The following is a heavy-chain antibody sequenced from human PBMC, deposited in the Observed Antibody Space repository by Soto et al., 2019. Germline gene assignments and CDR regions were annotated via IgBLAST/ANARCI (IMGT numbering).Heavy chain of an antibody. D-gene: IGHD3-3*01. V-gene: IGHV1-2*04. Sequence: ASVKVSCKASGYTFTGYYMHWVRQAPGQGLEWMGWINPNSGGTNYAQKFQGWVTMTRDTSISTAYMELSRLRSDDTAVYYCASGYDFWSGSPLGYYYGMDVWGQGTTVTVSS. CDR2: INPNSGGT. CDR1: GYTFTGYY. CDR3: ASGYDFWSGSPLGYYYGMDV. J-gene: IGHJ6*02.